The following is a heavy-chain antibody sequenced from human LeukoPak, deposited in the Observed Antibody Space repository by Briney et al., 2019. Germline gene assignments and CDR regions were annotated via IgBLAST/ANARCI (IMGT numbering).Heavy chain of an antibody. V-gene: IGHV4-34*01. J-gene: IGHJ4*02. CDR1: GGSFSAYY. D-gene: IGHD4-17*01. CDR3: ARGQGTVTTH. CDR2: INHSGSA. Sequence: SETLSLTCAVSGGSFSAYYWTWIRQPPGRGLEWIGEINHSGSANYNPSLKSRVTISLDTSKNQFSLKLSSVTAADTAVYYCARGQGTVTTHWGQGTLVTVSS.